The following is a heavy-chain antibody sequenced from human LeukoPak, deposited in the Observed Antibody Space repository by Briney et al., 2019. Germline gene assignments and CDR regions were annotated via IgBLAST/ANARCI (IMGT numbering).Heavy chain of an antibody. V-gene: IGHV1-18*01. CDR3: ARGPNYGSGSPNDY. CDR2: INAYNGNT. J-gene: IGHJ4*02. CDR1: GYTSTNYG. D-gene: IGHD3-10*01. Sequence: GASVKVSCKASGYTSTNYGFTWVRQAPGQGLEWMGWINAYNGNTNYAQKVQGRVTMTTDTSTSTAYMELRSLRSDDTAVYYCARGPNYGSGSPNDYWGQGTLVTVSS.